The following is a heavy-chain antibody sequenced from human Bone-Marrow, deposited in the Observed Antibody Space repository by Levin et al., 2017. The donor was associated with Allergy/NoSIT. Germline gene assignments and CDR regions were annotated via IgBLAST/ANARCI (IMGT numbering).Heavy chain of an antibody. V-gene: IGHV2-70*04. CDR2: IDWDDDK. D-gene: IGHD4-17*01. J-gene: IGHJ4*02. CDR1: GFSLSTTGVR. CDR3: AQMAFGDSYFDY. Sequence: SGPTLVKPTQTLTLTCSFSGFSLSTTGVRVSWIRQPPGKALEWLARIDWDDDKFYSASLETRLTISKDTSKNQVVLTMTNMDPVDAATYYCAQMAFGDSYFDYWGQGTPVTVSS.